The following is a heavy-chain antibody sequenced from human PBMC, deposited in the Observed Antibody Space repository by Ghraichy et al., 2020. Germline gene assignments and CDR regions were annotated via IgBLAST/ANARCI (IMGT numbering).Heavy chain of an antibody. CDR1: GGSISSYY. CDR3: ARVLGGRSGWYNYYGMDV. J-gene: IGHJ6*02. CDR2: IYYSGST. V-gene: IGHV4-59*01. D-gene: IGHD6-19*01. Sequence: SETLSLTCTVSGGSISSYYWSWIRQPPGKGLEWIGYIYYSGSTNYNPSLKSRVTISVDTSKNQFSLKLSSVTAADTAVYYCARVLGGRSGWYNYYGMDVWGQGTTVTVSS.